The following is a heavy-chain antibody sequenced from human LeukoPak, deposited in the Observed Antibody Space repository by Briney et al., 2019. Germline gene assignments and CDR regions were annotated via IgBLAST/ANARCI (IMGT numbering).Heavy chain of an antibody. D-gene: IGHD1-26*01. V-gene: IGHV4-59*02. CDR3: VRDWEGFNFDI. J-gene: IGHJ3*02. CDR1: GGSVSSYY. CDR2: IYNTGST. Sequence: SETLPLTCTVSGGSVSSYYWSWVRQPPGEGLEWIAYIYNTGSTNYNPSVKSRATISVDTSKNQFSLKLRSVTAADTAVYYCVRDWEGFNFDIWGQGTMVTVSS.